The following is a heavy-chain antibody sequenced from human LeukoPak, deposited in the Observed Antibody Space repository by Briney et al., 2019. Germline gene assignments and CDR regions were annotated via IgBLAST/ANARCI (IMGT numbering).Heavy chain of an antibody. J-gene: IGHJ4*02. V-gene: IGHV3-23*01. Sequence: GGSLRLSCAASGFTFSSYAMSWVRQAPGKGLEWVSAISGSGGSTYYADSVKGRFTISRDNSKNTLYLQMNSLRAEDTAVYYCAKKGRAVAALYYFDYWDQGTLVTVSS. CDR3: AKKGRAVAALYYFDY. CDR1: GFTFSSYA. D-gene: IGHD6-19*01. CDR2: ISGSGGST.